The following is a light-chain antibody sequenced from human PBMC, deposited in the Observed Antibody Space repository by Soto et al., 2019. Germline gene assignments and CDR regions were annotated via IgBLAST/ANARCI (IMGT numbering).Light chain of an antibody. CDR3: FSYAGSRV. CDR1: SSDVGGYDY. V-gene: IGLV2-11*01. Sequence: HSVLTQPRSVSGSPGQSVTISCTGTSSDVGGYDYVSWYQQHPGKAPKLMIFDVNKRPSGVPDRFSGSKSGNTAFLTISGLQAEDEADYSCFSYAGSRVFGGGTKVTVL. J-gene: IGLJ3*02. CDR2: DVN.